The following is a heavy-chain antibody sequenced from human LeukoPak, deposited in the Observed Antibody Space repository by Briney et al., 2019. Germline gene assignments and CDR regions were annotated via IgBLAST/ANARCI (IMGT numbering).Heavy chain of an antibody. CDR2: ISAYNGNT. Sequence: GASVKVSCKASGYTFTRYGISWVRQAPGQGLEWMGWISAYNGNTNYAQKLQGRVTMTTDTSTSTAYMELRSLRSDDTAVYYCAREVNPPSIFGVVILDYWGQGTLVTVSS. D-gene: IGHD3-3*01. CDR1: GYTFTRYG. J-gene: IGHJ4*02. V-gene: IGHV1-18*01. CDR3: AREVNPPSIFGVVILDY.